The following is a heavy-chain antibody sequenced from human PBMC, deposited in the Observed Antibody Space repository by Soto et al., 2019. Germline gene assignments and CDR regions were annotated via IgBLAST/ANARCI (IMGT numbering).Heavy chain of an antibody. Sequence: WSLRLSCAVSGFTFRSYALAWFRQAPGKVLEWVSAISANGGTTYYADSVKGRFTISRDNSENTVSMQMNSLRAEDTAVYYCAKDPGNALLTQEIFNPCGQLTLLTLYS. V-gene: IGHV3-23*01. J-gene: IGHJ5*02. CDR2: ISANGGTT. CDR1: GFTFRSYA. D-gene: IGHD2-8*01. CDR3: AKDPGNALLTQEIFNP.